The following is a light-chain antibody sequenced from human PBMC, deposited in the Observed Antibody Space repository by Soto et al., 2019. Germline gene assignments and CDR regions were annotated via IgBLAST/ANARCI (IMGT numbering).Light chain of an antibody. CDR2: YDD. CDR1: DSNIGSNG. CDR3: AAWDASLNGVV. V-gene: IGLV1-36*01. J-gene: IGLJ3*02. Sequence: QSVLTQPPSVSEAPRQRVTISCSGSDSNIGSNGVNWYQQLPGKAPKLVIFYDDLLPLGVSDRFSGSKSDTSASLAISDLQSEDEAEYFCAAWDASLNGVVFVGGTKLTVL.